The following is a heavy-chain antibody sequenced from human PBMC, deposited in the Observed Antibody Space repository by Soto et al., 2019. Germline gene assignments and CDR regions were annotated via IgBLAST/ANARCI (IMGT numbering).Heavy chain of an antibody. CDR2: ISYAGSNK. CDR1: GFTFSTYA. J-gene: IGHJ4*02. Sequence: GGSLRLSCAASGFTFSTYAMHWVRQAPGKGLEWVAVISYAGSNKYYADSVKGRFTISRDNSKNTLYLQMNSLRAEDTAVYYCAREFGELLGFFDYWGQGTLVTVSS. V-gene: IGHV3-30-3*01. CDR3: AREFGELLGFFDY. D-gene: IGHD1-26*01.